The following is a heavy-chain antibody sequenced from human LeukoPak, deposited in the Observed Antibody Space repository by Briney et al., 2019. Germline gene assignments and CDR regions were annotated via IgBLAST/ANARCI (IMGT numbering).Heavy chain of an antibody. CDR3: AKRLSRERYFDY. Sequence: GGSLRLSCAASGFTFSPYTMNWVRQAPGKGLEWVSCISSSSKYIYYADSVKGRFTISRDNAKNSLYLQMNSLRAEDTAVYYCAKRLSRERYFDYWGQGTLVTVSS. V-gene: IGHV3-21*01. CDR2: ISSSSKYI. J-gene: IGHJ4*02. CDR1: GFTFSPYT. D-gene: IGHD2-2*01.